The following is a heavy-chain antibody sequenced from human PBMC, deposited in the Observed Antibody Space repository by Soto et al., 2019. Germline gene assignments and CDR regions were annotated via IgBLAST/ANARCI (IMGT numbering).Heavy chain of an antibody. CDR2: IYYSGST. D-gene: IGHD3-10*01. Sequence: SETLSLTCTVSGGSISSSSYYWGWIRQPPGKGLEWIGSIYYSGSTYYNPSLKSRVTISVATSKNQFSLKLSSVTAADTALFYCARQGYYGSGSYYYYYYGMDVWGQGTTVT. J-gene: IGHJ6*02. V-gene: IGHV4-39*01. CDR1: GGSISSSSYY. CDR3: ARQGYYGSGSYYYYYYGMDV.